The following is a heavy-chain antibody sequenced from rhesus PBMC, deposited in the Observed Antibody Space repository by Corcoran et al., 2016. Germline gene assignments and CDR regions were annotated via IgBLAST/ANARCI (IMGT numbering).Heavy chain of an antibody. CDR2: VDPEDGEA. CDR3: ATMGQLAL. J-gene: IGHJ4*01. V-gene: IGHV1-111*02. D-gene: IGHD6-25*01. CDR1: GYTFTDYY. Sequence: EVQLVQSGAEVKKPGASVKISCKASGYTFTDYYLHWVRQAPGKGLEWIGRVDPEDGEAIHEQKFQARVTLTADTSTDTAYMELSSLRSEDTAVYYCATMGQLALWGQGVLVTVSS.